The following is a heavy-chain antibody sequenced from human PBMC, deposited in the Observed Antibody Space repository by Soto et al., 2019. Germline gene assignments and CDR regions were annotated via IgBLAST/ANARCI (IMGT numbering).Heavy chain of an antibody. CDR3: AKDGGWLPGYYYYGMDV. CDR1: GFIFSSDW. V-gene: IGHV3-30*18. J-gene: IGHJ6*02. D-gene: IGHD6-19*01. Sequence: GGSLRLSCAASGFIFSSDWMHWVRQAPGKGLEWVSVIKYDGTNKYYADSVKGRFTISRDNSKNTMYLQMNSLRAEDTAVYDCAKDGGWLPGYYYYGMDVWGQGTTVTVSS. CDR2: IKYDGTNK.